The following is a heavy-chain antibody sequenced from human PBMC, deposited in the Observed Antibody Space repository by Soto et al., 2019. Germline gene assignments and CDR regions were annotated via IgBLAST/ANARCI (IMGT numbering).Heavy chain of an antibody. D-gene: IGHD6-13*01. Sequence: QVQLVQSGAEVKKPGSSVKVSCKASGGTFSSYTISWVRQAPGQGLEWMGRIIPILGIANYAQKFQGRVTITADKSTSTAYMELSSLRSEDTAVDYCARSEGSSWTYYFDYWGQGTLVTVSS. CDR3: ARSEGSSWTYYFDY. CDR1: GGTFSSYT. CDR2: IIPILGIA. V-gene: IGHV1-69*02. J-gene: IGHJ4*02.